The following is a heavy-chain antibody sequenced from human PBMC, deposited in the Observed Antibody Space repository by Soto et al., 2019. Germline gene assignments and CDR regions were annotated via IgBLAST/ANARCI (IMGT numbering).Heavy chain of an antibody. CDR2: ISTYNGKT. V-gene: IGHV1-18*01. Sequence: ASVKVSCKTSGYTFSTYPISWVRQAPGQGLEWVGWISTYNGKTNYGQKFQGRVTITTDTSASTAYMDLRNLRSDDTAVYYCARDRVEAALGTFDQWGQGTLVTVSS. CDR3: ARDRVEAALGTFDQ. J-gene: IGHJ4*02. CDR1: GYTFSTYP. D-gene: IGHD6-13*01.